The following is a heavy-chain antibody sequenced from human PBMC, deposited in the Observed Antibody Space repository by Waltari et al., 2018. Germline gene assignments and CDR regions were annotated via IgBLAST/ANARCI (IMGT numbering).Heavy chain of an antibody. Sequence: QVQLQESGPGLVKPSETLSLTCTVSGGSISSYYWSWIRQPPGKGLEWIGYIYYSGSTNYNPSLKSRVTISVDTSKNQFSLKLSSVTAADTAVYYCARDYGDYGNYFDYWGQGTLVTVSS. CDR3: ARDYGDYGNYFDY. CDR2: IYYSGST. D-gene: IGHD4-17*01. V-gene: IGHV4-59*12. CDR1: GGSISSYY. J-gene: IGHJ4*02.